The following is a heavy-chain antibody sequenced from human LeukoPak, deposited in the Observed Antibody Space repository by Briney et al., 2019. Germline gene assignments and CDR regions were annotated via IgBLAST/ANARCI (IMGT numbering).Heavy chain of an antibody. D-gene: IGHD3-10*01. CDR3: ARHSYYGTGSYFEF. CDR1: GYSFTTYW. Sequence: GESLKISCKGSGYSFTTYWIGWVRQPPGKGLEWMGIIYPGDSDTRYSPSFRGQVTISADKSISTAYLQWSSLKASDTAIYYCARHSYYGTGSYFEFWGQGILVTVSS. CDR2: IYPGDSDT. J-gene: IGHJ4*02. V-gene: IGHV5-51*01.